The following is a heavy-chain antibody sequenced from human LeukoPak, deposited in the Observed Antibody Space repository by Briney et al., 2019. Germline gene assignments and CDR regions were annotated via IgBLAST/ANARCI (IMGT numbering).Heavy chain of an antibody. CDR3: VRGSGSYHTAYMN. J-gene: IGHJ4*02. V-gene: IGHV5-51*01. CDR2: IYPGDSDT. CDR1: GYSFTSYW. Sequence: HGESLKISCKGSGYSFTSYWIGWVRQMPGKGLEWMGIIYPGDSDTRYSPSFQGQVTISADKSLSTAYLQWSSLKASDTAMYYCVRGSGSYHTAYMNWGQGSPVTVSS. D-gene: IGHD1-26*01.